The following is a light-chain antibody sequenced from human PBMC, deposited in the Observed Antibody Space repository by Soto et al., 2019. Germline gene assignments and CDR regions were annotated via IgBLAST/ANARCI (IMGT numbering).Light chain of an antibody. CDR3: QQYGRSPPFT. J-gene: IGKJ2*01. V-gene: IGKV3-20*01. CDR1: QTVSSRY. CDR2: GAS. Sequence: ESVLTQSPGTLSLSPGERATLSCRASQTVSSRYLAWYQQKPGQAPRLRMYGASNRATGIPDRFSGSGSGTDCTLTISRLEPEDVAVYFCQQYGRSPPFTFGQGTKVEIK.